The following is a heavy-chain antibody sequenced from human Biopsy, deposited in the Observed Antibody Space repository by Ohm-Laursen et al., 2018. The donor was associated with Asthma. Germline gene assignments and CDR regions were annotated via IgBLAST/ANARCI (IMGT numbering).Heavy chain of an antibody. D-gene: IGHD6-19*01. J-gene: IGHJ4*02. CDR1: RFTYE. CDR3: AGEGVAGTHIED. V-gene: IGHV3-30-3*01. CDR2: ISYDGSSI. Sequence: SLSLSCTASRFTYEMHWVRQAPGKGLEWVAVISYDGSSIYYADSVKGRFTISRDNSKNTLSLQMNSMTAEDTAVYYCAGEGVAGTHIEDWGQGTLVTVSS.